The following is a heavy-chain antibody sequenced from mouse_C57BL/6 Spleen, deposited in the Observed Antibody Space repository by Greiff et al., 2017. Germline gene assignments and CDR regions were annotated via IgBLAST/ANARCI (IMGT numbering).Heavy chain of an antibody. Sequence: QVQLQQSGPELVKPGASVKISCKASGYAFSSSWMNWVKQRPGKGLEWIGRIYPGDGDTNYNGKFKGKATLTADKSSSTAYMQLSSLTSEDSAVYFCTRAYYSNYARYFDVWGTGTTVTASS. CDR3: TRAYYSNYARYFDV. CDR2: IYPGDGDT. J-gene: IGHJ1*03. D-gene: IGHD2-5*01. CDR1: GYAFSSSW. V-gene: IGHV1-82*01.